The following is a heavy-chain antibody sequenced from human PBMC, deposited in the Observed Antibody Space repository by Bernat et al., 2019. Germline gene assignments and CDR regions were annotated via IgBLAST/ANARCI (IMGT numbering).Heavy chain of an antibody. Sequence: EVQLLESGGGLVQPGGSLRLSCAASGFTFSSYAMSWVRQAPGKGLEWVSAISGSGGSTYYADSVKGRFTISRDNSKNTLYLQMDSLRAEDTAVYYCAKCPIRPTEFDYWGQGTLVTVSS. J-gene: IGHJ4*02. CDR3: AKCPIRPTEFDY. CDR1: GFTFSSYA. CDR2: ISGSGGST. V-gene: IGHV3-23*01.